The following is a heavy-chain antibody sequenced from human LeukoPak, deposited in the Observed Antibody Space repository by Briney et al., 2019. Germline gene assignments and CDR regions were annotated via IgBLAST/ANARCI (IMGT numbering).Heavy chain of an antibody. V-gene: IGHV4-59*01. J-gene: IGHJ6*03. Sequence: SETLSLTCTVSGDSISNYYWTWIRQPPGKGLEWIGYMYYGGSTNYNPFLKSRVTISVDTSKNQVSLKLTSVTAADTAVYYCARGGYSYYHGNFYYYNYMDVWGKGTTVTVSS. CDR2: MYYGGST. D-gene: IGHD5-18*01. CDR3: ARGGYSYYHGNFYYYNYMDV. CDR1: GDSISNYY.